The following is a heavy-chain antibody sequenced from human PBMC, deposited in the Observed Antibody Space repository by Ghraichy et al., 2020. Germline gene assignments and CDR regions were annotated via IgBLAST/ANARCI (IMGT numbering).Heavy chain of an antibody. CDR2: ISGGGETI. CDR1: GFTFSPYG. CDR3: AKGSGFSTGWWVDYFEY. V-gene: IGHV3-23*01. D-gene: IGHD6-19*01. J-gene: IGHJ4*01. Sequence: GESLNISCAASGFTFSPYGMNWVRQAPGKGLEWVSGISGGGETIYYADSVKGRFTISRDNFKNTVYLQINNLRVEDTAVYYCAKGSGFSTGWWVDYFEYWGQNPGHRLL.